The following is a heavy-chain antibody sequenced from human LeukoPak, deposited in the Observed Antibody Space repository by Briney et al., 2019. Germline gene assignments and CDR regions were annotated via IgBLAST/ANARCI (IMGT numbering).Heavy chain of an antibody. J-gene: IGHJ5*02. V-gene: IGHV3-30*19. CDR1: GFTFSSYG. D-gene: IGHD4-17*01. CDR3: AGSPRATVTGHWFDP. CDR2: ISYDGSHK. Sequence: PGGSLRLSCAASGFTFSSYGMHWVRQAPGKGLEWVAVISYDGSHKYYADSVKGRFTISRDNSMNTLYLQMNSLRADDTAVYYCAGSPRATVTGHWFDPWGQGTLVTVSS.